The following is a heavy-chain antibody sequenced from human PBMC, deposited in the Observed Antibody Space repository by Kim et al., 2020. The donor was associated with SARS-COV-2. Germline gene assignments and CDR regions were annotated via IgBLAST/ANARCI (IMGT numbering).Heavy chain of an antibody. J-gene: IGHJ6*02. D-gene: IGHD3-10*01. CDR3: ARDRSKTHGVFQRFGESSGDYYGMDV. CDR1: GFTVSSNY. V-gene: IGHV3-53*01. CDR2: IYSGGST. Sequence: GGSLRLSCAASGFTVSSNYMSWVRQAPGKGLEWVSVIYSGGSTYYADSVKGRFTISRDNSKNTLYLQMNSLRAEDTAVYYCARDRSKTHGVFQRFGESSGDYYGMDVWGQGTTVTVSS.